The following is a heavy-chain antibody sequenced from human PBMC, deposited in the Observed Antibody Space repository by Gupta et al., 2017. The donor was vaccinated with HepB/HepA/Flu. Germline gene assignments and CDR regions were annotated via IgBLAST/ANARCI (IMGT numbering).Heavy chain of an antibody. CDR1: GFIFSNYV. D-gene: IGHD2-8*01. J-gene: IGHJ4*01. CDR2: ISESGDYT. V-gene: IGHV3-23*01. Sequence: EVQLLESGGDLVQPGGSLRLSCAVSGFIFSNYVMYWVRQAPGKGLGWVSAISESGDYTSYADSVKGRFTISGDNSKNTLYLQMNSLTAEDTAVYFCAKLRVRMSASGGDYWGHGTLVTVSS. CDR3: AKLRVRMSASGGDY.